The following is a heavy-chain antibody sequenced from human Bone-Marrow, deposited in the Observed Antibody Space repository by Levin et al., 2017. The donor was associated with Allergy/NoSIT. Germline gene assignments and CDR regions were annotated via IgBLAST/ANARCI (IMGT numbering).Heavy chain of an antibody. CDR1: RFTFSSNS. CDR3: ARDRRSGYADGYDY. V-gene: IGHV3-48*01. CDR2: ISSDSTTI. J-gene: IGHJ4*02. Sequence: GGSLRLSCAASRFTFSSNSMNWVRQAPGKGLEWVSYISSDSTTIYYADSVKGRFTISRDNAKKSLYLQMNSLRAEDTAVYYCARDRRSGYADGYDYWGQGTLVTVSS. D-gene: IGHD5-12*01.